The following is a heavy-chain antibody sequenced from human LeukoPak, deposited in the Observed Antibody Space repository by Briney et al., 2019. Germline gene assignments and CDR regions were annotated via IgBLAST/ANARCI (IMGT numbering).Heavy chain of an antibody. Sequence: ASVKVSCKASGYTFTGYYMHWVRQAPGQGLEWMGWINPNSGGTNYAQKFQGRVTMTRDTSISTAYMELSRLRSDDTAVYYCARDLERTGGRSAFDIWGQGTMVTVSS. D-gene: IGHD3-16*01. CDR2: INPNSGGT. CDR1: GYTFTGYY. V-gene: IGHV1-2*02. J-gene: IGHJ3*02. CDR3: ARDLERTGGRSAFDI.